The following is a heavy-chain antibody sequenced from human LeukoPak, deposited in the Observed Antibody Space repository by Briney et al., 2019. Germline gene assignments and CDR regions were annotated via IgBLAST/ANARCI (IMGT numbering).Heavy chain of an antibody. CDR1: GGSFSGYY. CDR2: INHSGST. CDR3: ARRGIVVVVALGGISGMDV. Sequence: PSETLSLTCAVYGGSFSGYYWSWIRQPPGKGLEWIGEINHSGSTNYNPSLKSRVTISVDTSKNQVSLKLSSVTAADTAVYYCARRGIVVVVALGGISGMDVWGQGTTVTVSS. D-gene: IGHD2-15*01. V-gene: IGHV4-34*01. J-gene: IGHJ6*02.